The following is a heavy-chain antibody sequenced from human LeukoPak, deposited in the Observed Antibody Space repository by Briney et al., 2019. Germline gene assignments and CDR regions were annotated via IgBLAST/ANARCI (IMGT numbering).Heavy chain of an antibody. J-gene: IGHJ2*01. CDR1: GFSFSDYA. D-gene: IGHD3-22*01. V-gene: IGHV3-23*01. Sequence: PGGSLRLSCAASGFSFSDYAMNWVRQAPGKGLEWVSGTSGSGGSTYYSDSVKGRFTISRDNSKNTLYLQMNSLRADDTAVYYCARDRDSRWDFDLWGRGTLVTVSS. CDR3: ARDRDSRWDFDL. CDR2: TSGSGGST.